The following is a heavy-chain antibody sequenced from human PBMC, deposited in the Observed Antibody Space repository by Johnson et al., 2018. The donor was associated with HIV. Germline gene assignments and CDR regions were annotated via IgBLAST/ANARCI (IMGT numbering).Heavy chain of an antibody. CDR2: ISYDGSNK. V-gene: IGHV3-30*04. J-gene: IGHJ3*02. Sequence: QVQLVESGGGVVQPGRSLRLSCAASGFTFSSYAMHWVRQAPGKGLEWVAVISYDGSNKYYADSVKGRFTISRDNSKNSLYLQMNSLRAEDTALDYCAKDMSSSWYRGAFDIWGQGTTVTVSS. D-gene: IGHD6-13*01. CDR1: GFTFSSYA. CDR3: AKDMSSSWYRGAFDI.